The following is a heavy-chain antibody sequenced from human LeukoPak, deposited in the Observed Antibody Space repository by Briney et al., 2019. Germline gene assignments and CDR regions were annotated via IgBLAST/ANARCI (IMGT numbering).Heavy chain of an antibody. CDR3: ASLGVGAIYFDY. CDR1: GFTFSSYA. Sequence: GGSLRLSCAASGFTFSSYAMHWVRQAPGKGLEWVAVISYGGSNKYYADSVKGRFAISRDNSKNTLYLQMNSLRAEDTAVYYCASLGVGAIYFDYWGQGTLVTVSS. D-gene: IGHD1-26*01. CDR2: ISYGGSNK. J-gene: IGHJ4*02. V-gene: IGHV3-30*09.